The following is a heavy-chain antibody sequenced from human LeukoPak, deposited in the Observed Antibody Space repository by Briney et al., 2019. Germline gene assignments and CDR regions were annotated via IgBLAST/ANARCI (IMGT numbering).Heavy chain of an antibody. CDR2: IYYGGST. J-gene: IGHJ4*02. Sequence: SETLSLTCAVYGGSFSGYYWSWIRQPPGKGLEWIGSIYYGGSTYYNPSLKSRVTISVDTSKNQFSLKLSSVTAADTAVFYCARVMYFGSGTYQYFDYWGQGTLVTVSS. CDR1: GGSFSGYY. V-gene: IGHV4-59*08. D-gene: IGHD3-10*01. CDR3: ARVMYFGSGTYQYFDY.